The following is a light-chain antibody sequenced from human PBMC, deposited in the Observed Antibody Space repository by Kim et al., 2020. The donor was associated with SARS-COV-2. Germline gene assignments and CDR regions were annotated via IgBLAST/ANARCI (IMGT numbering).Light chain of an antibody. CDR3: NSRDSSGNHWV. CDR1: VLRSYY. Sequence: AVGPTVRLTCQGDVLRSYYASWYQQKPGQAPVLVIYGKNNRPSGIPDRFSGSSSGNTASLTITGAQAEDEADYYCNSRDSSGNHWVFGGGTKLTVL. CDR2: GKN. J-gene: IGLJ3*02. V-gene: IGLV3-19*01.